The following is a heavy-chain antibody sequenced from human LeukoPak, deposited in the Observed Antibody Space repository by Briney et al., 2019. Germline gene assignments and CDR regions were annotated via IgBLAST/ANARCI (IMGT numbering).Heavy chain of an antibody. D-gene: IGHD1-26*01. CDR1: GFSFSTYS. J-gene: IGHJ4*02. Sequence: GGSLRLSCVAPGFSFSTYSMTWVRHAAGKGLEWVSYVSSSASTKSYADSVEGRFTVSIDNAKNSLYLQMNSLRADDSGVYYCARPRGGGSHDDFDYWGQGTLVAVSS. V-gene: IGHV3-48*01. CDR3: ARPRGGGSHDDFDY. CDR2: VSSSASTK.